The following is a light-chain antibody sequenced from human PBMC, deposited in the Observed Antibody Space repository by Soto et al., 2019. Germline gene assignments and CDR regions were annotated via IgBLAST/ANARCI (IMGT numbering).Light chain of an antibody. CDR1: NIVSKS. J-gene: IGLJ2*01. Sequence: SYELTQPPSVSVAPGQTARITCGGNNIVSKSVHWYQQKPGQAPVVVVYDDSDRPSGIPERFSGSNSGNTATLTISRVEAGDEADFYCQVWDSSSVVFGGGTKVTVL. V-gene: IGLV3-21*02. CDR2: DDS. CDR3: QVWDSSSVV.